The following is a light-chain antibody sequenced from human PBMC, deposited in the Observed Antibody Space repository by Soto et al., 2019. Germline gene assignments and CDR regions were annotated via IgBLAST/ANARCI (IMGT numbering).Light chain of an antibody. CDR3: QQRDYWPLT. V-gene: IGKV3-15*01. Sequence: EIVMTHSPSTLSVSPGEGATLSCRASQTIRGKLSWYQQKPGQAPRLLIYSASTRASDIPARVSGSGSGTEFTLTISRLQSEDCAVYYCQQRDYWPLTFGQGTKVEIK. J-gene: IGKJ1*01. CDR1: QTIRGK. CDR2: SAS.